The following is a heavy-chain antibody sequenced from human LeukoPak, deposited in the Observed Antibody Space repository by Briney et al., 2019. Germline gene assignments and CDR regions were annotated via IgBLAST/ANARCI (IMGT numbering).Heavy chain of an antibody. D-gene: IGHD2-15*01. J-gene: IGHJ4*02. V-gene: IGHV1-18*01. CDR2: ISADNGNT. Sequence: ASVKVSCKASGYNFTTYDISWVRQAPGQGLEWMGWISADNGNTNYAQKLQGRVSMTTDTSTSTSYMELRSLRSDDTAVYYCARDYCSGGSCKTDYWGQGTLVTVPS. CDR1: GYNFTTYD. CDR3: ARDYCSGGSCKTDY.